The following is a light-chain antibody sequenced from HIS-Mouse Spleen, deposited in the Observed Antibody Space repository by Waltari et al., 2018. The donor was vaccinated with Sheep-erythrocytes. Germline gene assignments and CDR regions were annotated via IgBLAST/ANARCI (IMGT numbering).Light chain of an antibody. V-gene: IGLV2-11*01. CDR1: SSDVGGYNY. J-gene: IGLJ1*01. CDR2: DVS. CDR3: CSYAGSYNHV. Sequence: QSALTQPRSVPGSPGPSVTISCTGTSSDVGGYNYVSWYQQHPGKAPKLMIYDVSKRPSGVPDRFSGSKSGNTASLTISGLQAEDEADYYCCSYAGSYNHVFATGTKVTVL.